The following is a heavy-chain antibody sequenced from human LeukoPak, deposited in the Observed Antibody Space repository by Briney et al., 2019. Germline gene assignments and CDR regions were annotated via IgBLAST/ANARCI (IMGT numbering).Heavy chain of an antibody. Sequence: PGGSLRLSCAASGFTFSSYAMHWVRQAPGKGLEWVAVISYDGSNKYYADSVKGRFTISRDNSKNTLYLQMNSLRAEDTAVYYCARYSNYYYYGMDVWGQGTTVTVSS. V-gene: IGHV3-30-3*01. CDR2: ISYDGSNK. CDR3: ARYSNYYYYGMDV. D-gene: IGHD4-11*01. J-gene: IGHJ6*02. CDR1: GFTFSSYA.